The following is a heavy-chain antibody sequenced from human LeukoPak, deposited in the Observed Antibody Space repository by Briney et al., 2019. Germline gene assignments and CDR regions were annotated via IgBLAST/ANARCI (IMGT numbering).Heavy chain of an antibody. V-gene: IGHV1-69*13. Sequence: SVQVSCKASGGTFSSYAISWVRQAPGQGLEWMGGIIPIFGTANYAQKFQGRVTITADESTTTAYMELSSLRSEDTAVYYCARDPYSNYLYYFDYWGQGTLVTVSS. J-gene: IGHJ4*02. CDR2: IIPIFGTA. CDR3: ARDPYSNYLYYFDY. D-gene: IGHD4-11*01. CDR1: GGTFSSYA.